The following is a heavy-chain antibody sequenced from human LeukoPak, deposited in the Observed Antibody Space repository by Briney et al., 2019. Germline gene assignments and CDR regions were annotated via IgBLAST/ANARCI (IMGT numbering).Heavy chain of an antibody. Sequence: GGSLRLAFAAAGFTVSSYEMNWVRQAPGKGLEWVSYISSIGSTIYYADSVKGRFTISRENAKNSLYLQMNSLRAEDTAVYYCARGSSSWSFAYYYYYMDVWGKGPTVTISS. CDR3: ARGSSSWSFAYYYYYMDV. D-gene: IGHD6-13*01. V-gene: IGHV3-48*03. CDR2: ISSIGSTI. CDR1: GFTVSSYE. J-gene: IGHJ6*03.